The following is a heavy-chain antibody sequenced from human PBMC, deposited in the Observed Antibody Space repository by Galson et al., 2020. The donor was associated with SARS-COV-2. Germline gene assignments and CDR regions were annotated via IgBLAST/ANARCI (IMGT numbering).Heavy chain of an antibody. Sequence: ASVKVSCKTSEFTSYSIHWVRQAPGQGPEWLGWIDPRNGHTSYAQKFQGRVTMTRDRSISTFYMDLSRLTSDDTAVYYCARDSGRPGSYWYFDLWGRGTLITVSS. J-gene: IGHJ2*01. D-gene: IGHD2-15*01. CDR1: EFTSYS. V-gene: IGHV1-2*02. CDR3: ARDSGRPGSYWYFDL. CDR2: IDPRNGHT.